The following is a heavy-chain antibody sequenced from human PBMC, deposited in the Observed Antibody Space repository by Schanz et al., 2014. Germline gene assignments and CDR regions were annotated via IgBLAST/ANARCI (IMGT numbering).Heavy chain of an antibody. V-gene: IGHV3-30*03. J-gene: IGHJ4*02. CDR2: ISDDGSNH. CDR1: GITLSSYG. Sequence: VQLVESGGGLVQPGGSLRLSCAASGITLSSYGMHWVRQAPGKGLEWVAVISDDGSNHYYPDSVKGRFTISRDNSKNTLYLQMNSLRTDDTAMYYCARDPNTSAWLPYFDTWGQGTLVTVSS. D-gene: IGHD6-19*01. CDR3: ARDPNTSAWLPYFDT.